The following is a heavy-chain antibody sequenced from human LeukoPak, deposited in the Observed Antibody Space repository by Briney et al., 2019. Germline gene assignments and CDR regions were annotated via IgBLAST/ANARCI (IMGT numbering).Heavy chain of an antibody. Sequence: PSETLSLTCTVSGGSISSSSYYWGWIRQPPGKGLEWIGSIYYSGSTYYNPSLKGRVTISVDTSKNQFSLKLSSVTAADTAVYYCARGEAVAGTGEWFDPWGQGTLVTVSS. J-gene: IGHJ5*02. D-gene: IGHD6-19*01. V-gene: IGHV4-39*07. CDR3: ARGEAVAGTGEWFDP. CDR2: IYYSGST. CDR1: GGSISSSSYY.